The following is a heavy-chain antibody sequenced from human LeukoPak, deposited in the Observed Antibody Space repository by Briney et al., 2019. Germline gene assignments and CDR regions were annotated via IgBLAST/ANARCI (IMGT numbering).Heavy chain of an antibody. Sequence: GGSLRLSCAASEFSVGSNYMTWVRQAPGKGLEWVSAISGRGASTYYADSVKGRFTISRDNSKNTLYLQMNSLRAEDTAVYYCAKTQLWLPDYWGQGTLVTVSS. CDR3: AKTQLWLPDY. J-gene: IGHJ4*02. V-gene: IGHV3-23*01. CDR1: EFSVGSNY. D-gene: IGHD5-18*01. CDR2: ISGRGAST.